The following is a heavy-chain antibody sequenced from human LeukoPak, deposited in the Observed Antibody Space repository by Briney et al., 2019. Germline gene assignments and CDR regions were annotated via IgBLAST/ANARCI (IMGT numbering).Heavy chain of an antibody. CDR3: ARVIAIKVGFDY. D-gene: IGHD2-21*01. V-gene: IGHV1-18*01. J-gene: IGHJ4*02. Sequence: ASVKVSCKASGYTFTSYGISWVRQAPGQGLEWMGWISAYNGNTNYAQKLQGRVTMTTDTSTTTAYKELRSLTSDDTAVYYCARVIAIKVGFDYWGQGTLVTVSS. CDR1: GYTFTSYG. CDR2: ISAYNGNT.